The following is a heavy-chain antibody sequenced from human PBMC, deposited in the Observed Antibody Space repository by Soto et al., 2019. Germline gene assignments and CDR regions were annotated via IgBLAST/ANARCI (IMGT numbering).Heavy chain of an antibody. Sequence: ASLKVSCTASGYIFTGYYIHWVRQAPGQRLEWMGWVNPNNGGTNFAQKFRDRVTMTWDTAINTAYMEMSSLRSDDTAVFYCARGPSGGYSAYGHCGQGTLVTVCS. D-gene: IGHD5-12*01. V-gene: IGHV1-2*02. CDR1: GYIFTGYY. CDR2: VNPNNGGT. J-gene: IGHJ4*02. CDR3: ARGPSGGYSAYGH.